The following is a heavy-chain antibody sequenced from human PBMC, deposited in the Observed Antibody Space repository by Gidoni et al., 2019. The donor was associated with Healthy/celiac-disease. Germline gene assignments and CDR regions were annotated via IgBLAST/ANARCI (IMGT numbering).Heavy chain of an antibody. D-gene: IGHD7-27*01. CDR1: GFTFDDYA. Sequence: EVQLVESGGVVVQTGGSLRLSCADSGFTFDDYAMHCVRQAPGNGLEGVSLIMWDGGSTYYADSVKGRFTISRDNSKNSLYLQMNSLRAEDTALYYCAKEANSGLDYWGQGTLVTVSS. J-gene: IGHJ4*02. V-gene: IGHV3-43D*03. CDR2: IMWDGGST. CDR3: AKEANSGLDY.